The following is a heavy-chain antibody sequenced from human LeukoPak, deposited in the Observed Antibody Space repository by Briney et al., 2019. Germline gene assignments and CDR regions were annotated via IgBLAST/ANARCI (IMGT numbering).Heavy chain of an antibody. D-gene: IGHD3-10*01. V-gene: IGHV3-9*01. CDR1: GFTFDDYA. J-gene: IGHJ4*02. CDR3: AKDGGEGYFDY. CDR2: ISWNSGSI. Sequence: GGSLRLSCAASGFTFDDYAMHWVRQAPGKGLEWVSGISWNSGSIGYADSVKGRFTISRDNAKNSLCLQMNSLRAEDTALYYCAKDGGEGYFDYWGQGTLVTVSS.